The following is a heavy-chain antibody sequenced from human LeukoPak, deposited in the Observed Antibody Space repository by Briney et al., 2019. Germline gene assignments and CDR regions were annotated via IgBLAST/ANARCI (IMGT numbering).Heavy chain of an antibody. D-gene: IGHD1-26*01. CDR3: ARELSGSYYDFDY. V-gene: IGHV3-49*04. CDR2: IRTKAYGGTT. Sequence: PGGSLRLSCAASGFTFSNYWMSWVRQAPGKGLEWVGFIRTKAYGGTTEYAASVKGRFTISRDDSKSIVYLQMNSLKTEDTAVYYCARELSGSYYDFDYWGQGTLVTVSS. CDR1: GFTFSNYW. J-gene: IGHJ4*02.